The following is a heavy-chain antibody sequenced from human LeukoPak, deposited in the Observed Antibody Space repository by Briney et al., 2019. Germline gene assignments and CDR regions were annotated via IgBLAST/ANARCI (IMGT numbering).Heavy chain of an antibody. Sequence: PGGSLRLSCAASGFTFSDYYMSWIRQAPGKGLEWVSYISSSSSYTNYADSVKGRFTISRDNAKNSLYLQMNSLRAEDTAVYYCARIADFDWLLGYFDYRGQGTLVTVSS. D-gene: IGHD3-9*01. V-gene: IGHV3-11*03. CDR1: GFTFSDYY. CDR2: ISSSSSYT. J-gene: IGHJ4*02. CDR3: ARIADFDWLLGYFDY.